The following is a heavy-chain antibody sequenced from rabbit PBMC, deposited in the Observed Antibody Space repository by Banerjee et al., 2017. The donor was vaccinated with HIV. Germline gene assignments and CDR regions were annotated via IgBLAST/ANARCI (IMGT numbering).Heavy chain of an antibody. CDR1: GFSFSNKYV. V-gene: IGHV1S43*01. J-gene: IGHJ4*01. CDR2: INTSSGST. CDR3: ARDAGSSYYRGYYFNL. D-gene: IGHD8-1*01. Sequence: QEQLEESGGGLVKPEGSLTLTCKASGFSFSNKYVMCWVRQAPGKGLEWIACINTSSGSTWYASWVNGRFTISRSTSLNTVDLKMTSLTAADTATYFCARDAGSSYYRGYYFNLWGPGTLVTVS.